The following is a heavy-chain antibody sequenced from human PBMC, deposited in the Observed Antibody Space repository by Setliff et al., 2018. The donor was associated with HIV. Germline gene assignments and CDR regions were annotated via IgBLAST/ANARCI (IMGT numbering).Heavy chain of an antibody. V-gene: IGHV1-8*03. CDR3: ARGRGPSRFDY. CDR1: GYTFTKYG. CDR2: MNPNSGNT. Sequence: ASVKVSCKASGYTFTKYGISWVRQAPGQGLEWMGWMNPNSGNTGYTQKFQGRVTITRNTSITTAYMELSSLRSEDTAIYYCARGRGPSRFDYWGQGTLVTVSS. J-gene: IGHJ4*01.